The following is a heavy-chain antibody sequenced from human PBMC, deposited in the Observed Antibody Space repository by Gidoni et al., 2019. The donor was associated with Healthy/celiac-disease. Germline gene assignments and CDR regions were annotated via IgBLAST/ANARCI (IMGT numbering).Heavy chain of an antibody. CDR2: VIPICGAA. CDR3: ARGIMTTVTYFDY. Sequence: QVQLVQSWAEVNRPGSSVKVSCKAAGGSFSSYAISWVRQAPGQGLEWMGGVIPICGAAHYAQKCQGRDTITADESTSTAYMGLSSLRSEDTVVYYCARGIMTTVTYFDYWGQGTLVTVSS. D-gene: IGHD4-17*01. J-gene: IGHJ4*02. CDR1: GGSFSSYA. V-gene: IGHV1-69*01.